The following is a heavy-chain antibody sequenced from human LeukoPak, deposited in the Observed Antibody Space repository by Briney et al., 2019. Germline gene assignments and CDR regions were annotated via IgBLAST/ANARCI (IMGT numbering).Heavy chain of an antibody. CDR3: ARELIVVVPAAPEAGWFDP. V-gene: IGHV4-34*01. J-gene: IGHJ5*02. Sequence: PGGSLRLSCAASGFTFSDYYMSWIRQPPGKGLEWIGEINHSGSTNYNPSLKSRVTISVDTSKNQFSLKLSSVTAADTAVYYCARELIVVVPAAPEAGWFDPWGQGTLVTVSS. CDR2: INHSGST. CDR1: GFTFSDYY. D-gene: IGHD2-2*01.